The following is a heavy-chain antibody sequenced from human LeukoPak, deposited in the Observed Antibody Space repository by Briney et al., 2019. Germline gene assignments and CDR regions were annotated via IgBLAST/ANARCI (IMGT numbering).Heavy chain of an antibody. V-gene: IGHV1-2*02. D-gene: IGHD2-2*01. CDR2: INPNSGGT. Sequence: ASVKVSCKASGYTFTGYYMHWVRQAPGQGLEWMGWINPNSGGTNYAQKLQGRVTMTTDTSTSTAYMELRSLRSDDTAVYYCARDSQKVVVPAALYYYMDVWGKGTTVTISS. CDR1: GYTFTGYY. J-gene: IGHJ6*03. CDR3: ARDSQKVVVPAALYYYMDV.